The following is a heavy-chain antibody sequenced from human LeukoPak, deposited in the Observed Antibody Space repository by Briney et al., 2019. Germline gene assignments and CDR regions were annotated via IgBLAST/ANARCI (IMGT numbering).Heavy chain of an antibody. V-gene: IGHV4-61*01. Sequence: PETLSLTCTVSGGSVSSGSYYWSWIRQPPGKGLEWIGYIYYSGSTNYNPSLKSRVTISVDTSKNQFSLKLSSVTAADTAVYYCARDLRSYYGSGSYYIPGDYWGQGTLVTVSS. CDR2: IYYSGST. D-gene: IGHD3-10*01. CDR1: GGSVSSGSYY. CDR3: ARDLRSYYGSGSYYIPGDY. J-gene: IGHJ4*02.